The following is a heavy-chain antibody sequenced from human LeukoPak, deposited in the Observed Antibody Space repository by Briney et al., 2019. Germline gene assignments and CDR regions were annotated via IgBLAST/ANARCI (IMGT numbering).Heavy chain of an antibody. V-gene: IGHV3-30*02. D-gene: IGHD3-10*01. CDR1: GFTFSSYG. Sequence: PGGSLRLSCAASGFTFSSYGMHWVRQAPGEGLEWVAFIRYDGSNKYYADSVKGRFTISRDNSKNTLYLQMNSLRAEDTAVYYCAKGVPYYYGSGSLDPQPYYFDYWGQGTLVTVSS. J-gene: IGHJ4*02. CDR3: AKGVPYYYGSGSLDPQPYYFDY. CDR2: IRYDGSNK.